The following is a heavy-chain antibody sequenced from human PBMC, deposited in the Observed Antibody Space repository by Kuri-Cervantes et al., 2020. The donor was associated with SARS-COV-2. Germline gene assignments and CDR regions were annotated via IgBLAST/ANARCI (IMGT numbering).Heavy chain of an antibody. Sequence: GESLKISCKASGCTFTSYCMHWVRQAPGQGLEWMGIINPSGGSTSYAQKFQGRVTMTRDTSTSTVYMELSSLRSEDTAVYYCARERGANYDFWSGYSYYYYCYMDVWGKGTTVTVSS. D-gene: IGHD3-3*01. V-gene: IGHV1-46*01. CDR1: GCTFTSYC. CDR3: ARERGANYDFWSGYSYYYYCYMDV. CDR2: INPSGGST. J-gene: IGHJ6*03.